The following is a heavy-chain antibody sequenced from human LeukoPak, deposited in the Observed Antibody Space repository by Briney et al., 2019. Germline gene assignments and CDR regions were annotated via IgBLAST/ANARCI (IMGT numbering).Heavy chain of an antibody. Sequence: SVKVSCKASGGTFSSYAISWVRQAPGQGLEWMGRIIPILGIASYAQKFQGRVTITADKSTSTAYMELSSLRSEDTAVYYCARDNTDVDTAPFDYWGQGTLVTVSS. J-gene: IGHJ4*02. CDR1: GGTFSSYA. V-gene: IGHV1-69*04. CDR3: ARDNTDVDTAPFDY. CDR2: IIPILGIA. D-gene: IGHD5-18*01.